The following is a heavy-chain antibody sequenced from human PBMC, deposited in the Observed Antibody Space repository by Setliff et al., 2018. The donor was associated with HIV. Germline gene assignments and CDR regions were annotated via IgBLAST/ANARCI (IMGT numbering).Heavy chain of an antibody. CDR1: GFTFSRYA. CDR3: ARPGGHDHKGG. D-gene: IGHD3-16*01. Sequence: HPGGSLRLSCAASGFTFSRYAVNWVRQAPGKGLEWVSYISATNEIHHTDSVRGRFSISRDNAKNSLYLQMNSLRAEDTAVYYCARPGGHDHKGGWGQGTLVTVSS. V-gene: IGHV3-48*01. J-gene: IGHJ4*02. CDR2: ISATNEI.